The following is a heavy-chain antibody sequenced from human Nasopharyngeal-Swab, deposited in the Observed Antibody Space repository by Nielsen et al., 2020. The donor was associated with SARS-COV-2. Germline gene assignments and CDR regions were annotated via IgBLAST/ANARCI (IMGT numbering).Heavy chain of an antibody. CDR2: ISYDGSNK. Sequence: GESLKISCAASGFTFSSYAMHWVRQAPGKGLEWVAVISYDGSNKYYADSVKGRFTISRDNSKNTLYLQMNSLRAEDTAVYYCARDCCQLPLYYFDYWGQGTLVTVSP. V-gene: IGHV3-30-3*01. D-gene: IGHD2-2*01. CDR3: ARDCCQLPLYYFDY. CDR1: GFTFSSYA. J-gene: IGHJ4*02.